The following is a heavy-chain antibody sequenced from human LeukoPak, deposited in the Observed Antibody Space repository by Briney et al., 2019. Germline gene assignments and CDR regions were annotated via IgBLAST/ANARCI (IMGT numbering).Heavy chain of an antibody. D-gene: IGHD5-24*01. CDR3: AKARWLQSLLFDY. CDR2: ISGSGGST. J-gene: IGHJ4*02. Sequence: GGSLRLSCAASGFTFSSYAMSWVRQAPGKGLEWVSAISGSGGSTYYADSVKGRFTISRDNSENTLCLQMNSLRAEDTAVYYCAKARWLQSLLFDYWGQGTLVTVSS. CDR1: GFTFSSYA. V-gene: IGHV3-23*01.